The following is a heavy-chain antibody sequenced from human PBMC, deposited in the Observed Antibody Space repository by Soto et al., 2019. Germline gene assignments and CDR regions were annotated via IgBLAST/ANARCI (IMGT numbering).Heavy chain of an antibody. J-gene: IGHJ4*02. CDR2: IIPNSGTT. V-gene: IGHV1-69*01. CDR1: GGSFRNFV. Sequence: QVQLVQSGAEVKPGSSVKVSCKASGGSFRNFVISWVRQAPGQGLEWMGGIIPNSGTTNYAQKFQGKVTITADESTSTAYMELSGLTSEDTSLYYCARDLGGEATIRFWGQGTLVTVSS. CDR3: ARDLGGEATIRF. D-gene: IGHD3-16*01.